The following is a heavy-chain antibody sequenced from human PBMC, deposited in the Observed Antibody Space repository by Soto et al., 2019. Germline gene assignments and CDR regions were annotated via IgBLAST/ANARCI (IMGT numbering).Heavy chain of an antibody. J-gene: IGHJ4*02. CDR3: AGPATYSSSSGFDY. Sequence: QVQLVQSGAEVKKPGASVKVSCKASGYTFTSYDINWVRQATGQGLEWMGWMNPNSGNTGYAQKFKGRATMTRNTSISTAYMELSSLRSEDTAVYYCAGPATYSSSSGFDYWGQGTLVTVSS. D-gene: IGHD6-6*01. CDR1: GYTFTSYD. CDR2: MNPNSGNT. V-gene: IGHV1-8*01.